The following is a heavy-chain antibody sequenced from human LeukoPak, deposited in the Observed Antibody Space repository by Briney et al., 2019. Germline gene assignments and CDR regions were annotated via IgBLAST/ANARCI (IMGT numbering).Heavy chain of an antibody. D-gene: IGHD3-10*01. V-gene: IGHV4-59*01. Sequence: PSETLSLTCTVSGGSISSYYWSWIRHPPGKGLEWIGYIYYGGSTNYNPSLKSRVTLSVDTSKNQFSLKLSSVTAADTAVYYCARGAGVRGVPHDYWGQGTLVTVSS. CDR1: GGSISSYY. CDR2: IYYGGST. CDR3: ARGAGVRGVPHDY. J-gene: IGHJ4*02.